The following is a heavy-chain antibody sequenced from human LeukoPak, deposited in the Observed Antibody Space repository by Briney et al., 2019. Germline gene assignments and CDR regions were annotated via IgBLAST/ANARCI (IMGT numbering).Heavy chain of an antibody. CDR2: MNTNRCNT. Sequence: ASVSVSCKPSGYTFTSYDMNWLQQAAGQGRGGRGGMNTNRCNTGYAQKFQGRVTMTRNTSMSTVYMELSSLRYEDTAVYYCAIRTPVDIVATLGERVKKGLDYWGQGTLVTVSS. J-gene: IGHJ4*02. CDR1: GYTFTSYD. V-gene: IGHV1-8*01. CDR3: AIRTPVDIVATLGERVKKGLDY. D-gene: IGHD5-12*01.